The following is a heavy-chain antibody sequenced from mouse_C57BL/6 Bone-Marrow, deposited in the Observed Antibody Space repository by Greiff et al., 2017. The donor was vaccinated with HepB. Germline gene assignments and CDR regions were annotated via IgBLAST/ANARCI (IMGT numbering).Heavy chain of an antibody. CDR3: ARRGWLPQAWFAY. CDR1: GFNIKNTY. D-gene: IGHD2-3*01. J-gene: IGHJ3*01. V-gene: IGHV14-3*01. CDR2: IDPANGNT. Sequence: EVKLVESVAELVRPGASVKLSCTASGFNIKNTYMHWVKQRPEQGLEWIGRIDPANGNTKYAPKFQGKATITAETSSNTAYLQLSSLTSEDTAIYYCARRGWLPQAWFAYWGQGTLVTVSA.